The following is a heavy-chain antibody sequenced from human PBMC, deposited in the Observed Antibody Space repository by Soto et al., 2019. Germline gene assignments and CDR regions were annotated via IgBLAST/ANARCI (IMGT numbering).Heavy chain of an antibody. CDR1: GFTFSSYA. Sequence: QVQLVESGGGVVQPGRSLRLSCAASGFTFSSYAMHWVRQAPGKGLEWVAVISYDGSNKYYADSVKGRFTISRDNSKNTLYLQMNSLRAEDTAVYYCASPGGNYYDSSGYYYPFDYWGQGTLVTVSS. J-gene: IGHJ4*02. CDR3: ASPGGNYYDSSGYYYPFDY. V-gene: IGHV3-30-3*01. CDR2: ISYDGSNK. D-gene: IGHD3-22*01.